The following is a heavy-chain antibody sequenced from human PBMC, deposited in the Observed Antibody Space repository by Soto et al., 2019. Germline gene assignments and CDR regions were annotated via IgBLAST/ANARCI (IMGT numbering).Heavy chain of an antibody. Sequence: SETLSLTCTVSGYSISSGYYWGWIRQPPGKGLEWIGSIYHSGSTYYNPSLKSRVTISVDTSKNQFSLKLSSVTAADTAVYYCARDNVRYYDFWSGYYNWFDPWGQGTLVTVSS. J-gene: IGHJ5*02. CDR1: GYSISSGYY. D-gene: IGHD3-3*01. CDR2: IYHSGST. V-gene: IGHV4-38-2*02. CDR3: ARDNVRYYDFWSGYYNWFDP.